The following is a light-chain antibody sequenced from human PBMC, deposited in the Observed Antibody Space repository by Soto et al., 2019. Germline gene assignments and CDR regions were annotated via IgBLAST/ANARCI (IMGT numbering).Light chain of an antibody. CDR1: SSNIGSNY. Sequence: QSVLTQPPSASGTPGQRVTISCSGSSSNIGSNYVYWYQQLPGTAPKLLIYRNNQRPSGVPDRFSGSKSGTSASLAISGLRSEDEVDYYCAAWDDSLSGRVVFGGGTKVTVL. J-gene: IGLJ2*01. CDR2: RNN. CDR3: AAWDDSLSGRVV. V-gene: IGLV1-47*01.